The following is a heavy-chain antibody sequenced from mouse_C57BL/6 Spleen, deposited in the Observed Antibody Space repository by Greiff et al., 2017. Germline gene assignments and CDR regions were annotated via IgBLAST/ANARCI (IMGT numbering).Heavy chain of an antibody. CDR1: GFNIKDDY. CDR2: IDPENGDP. CDR3: TTLYYDYVDY. V-gene: IGHV14-4*01. J-gene: IGHJ2*01. Sequence: EVQLQQSGAELVRPGASVKLSCTASGFNIKDDYMHWVKQRPEQGLEWIGWIDPENGDPEYASKFQGKATITADTSSNTAYLQLSSLTSEDTAVYYCTTLYYDYVDYWGQGTTLTVSS. D-gene: IGHD2-4*01.